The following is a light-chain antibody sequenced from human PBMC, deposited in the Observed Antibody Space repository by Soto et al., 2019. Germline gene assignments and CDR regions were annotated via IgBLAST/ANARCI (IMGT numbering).Light chain of an antibody. CDR1: QSISGW. Sequence: DIQMTLSPSTLSASVGDRVTVTCRASQSISGWVAWYQQKPGKAPKLLISGASSLQSGVPSRFSGSGSGTEFTLTISSLHPDDFATYYCQQHNSYPRTFGQGTKVDIK. J-gene: IGKJ1*01. V-gene: IGKV1-5*01. CDR2: GAS. CDR3: QQHNSYPRT.